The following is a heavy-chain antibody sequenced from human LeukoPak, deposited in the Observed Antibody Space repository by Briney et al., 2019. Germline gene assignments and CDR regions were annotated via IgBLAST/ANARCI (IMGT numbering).Heavy chain of an antibody. CDR1: GFSFSSKW. J-gene: IGHJ5*02. CDR2: INRDGTEK. D-gene: IGHD2-15*01. V-gene: IGHV3-7*01. CDR3: ARVARYCSGGTCSWFDP. Sequence: GGSLRLSCAASGFSFSSKWMSWVRQAPGKGLEWVANINRDGTEKYYVDSLKGRFTISRDNAKNSLYLQMNSLRADDTAVYYCARVARYCSGGTCSWFDPWGQGTLVTVSS.